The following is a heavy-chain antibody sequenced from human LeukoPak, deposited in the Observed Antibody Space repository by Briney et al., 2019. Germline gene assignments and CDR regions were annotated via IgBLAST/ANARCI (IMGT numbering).Heavy chain of an antibody. V-gene: IGHV3-30-3*01. J-gene: IGHJ4*02. CDR1: GFTFSDHA. CDR2: ISYDGNNK. Sequence: GGSLRLSCAASGFTFSDHAMHWVRQAPGKGLEWVAIISYDGNNKYHADSVKGRFTISRDNSKNTLYLEMNSLRAEDTAVYYCATVDATKWNYGGGQGTLVIVSS. D-gene: IGHD1-7*01. CDR3: ATVDATKWNYG.